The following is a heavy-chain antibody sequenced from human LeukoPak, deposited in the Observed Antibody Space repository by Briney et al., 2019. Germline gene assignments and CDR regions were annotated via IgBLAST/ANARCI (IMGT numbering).Heavy chain of an antibody. J-gene: IGHJ3*02. CDR1: GFSFSNYE. V-gene: IGHV3-21*01. D-gene: IGHD2-21*02. CDR2: ISSSSSYI. Sequence: PGGSLRLSCAASGFSFSNYEMNWVRQAPGKGLEWVSSISSSSSYIYYADSVKGRFTISRDNAKNSLYLQMNSLRAEDTAVYYCARDPGVGCGGDCYHPVAFDIWGQGTMVTVSS. CDR3: ARDPGVGCGGDCYHPVAFDI.